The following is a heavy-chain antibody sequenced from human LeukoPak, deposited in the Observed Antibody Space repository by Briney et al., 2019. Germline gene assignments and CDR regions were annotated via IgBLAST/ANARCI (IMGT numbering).Heavy chain of an antibody. J-gene: IGHJ4*02. D-gene: IGHD3-22*01. Sequence: GGSLRLSCAASGFSVSSNYMTWVRQAPGKGLECVSVIYGGGNTYYADSVGGRFTISRDNSKNTLYLQMNSLRVEDTAMYYCARGRWSSSGYQDYWGRGTLVTVSS. CDR3: ARGRWSSSGYQDY. CDR2: IYGGGNT. V-gene: IGHV3-53*01. CDR1: GFSVSSNY.